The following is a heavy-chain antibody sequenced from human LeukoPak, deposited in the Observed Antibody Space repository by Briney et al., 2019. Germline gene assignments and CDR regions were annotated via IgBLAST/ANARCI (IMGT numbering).Heavy chain of an antibody. V-gene: IGHV4-59*01. CDR3: ARVDSSGWYRVY. J-gene: IGHJ4*02. CDR2: IYYSGST. D-gene: IGHD6-19*01. CDR1: GGSISSYY. Sequence: SETLSLTCTVSGGSISSYYWSWIRQPPGKGLEWIGYIYYSGSTNYNPSLKSRVTISVDTSKNQFSLKLSSVPAADTAVYYCARVDSSGWYRVYWRQGTLVTVSS.